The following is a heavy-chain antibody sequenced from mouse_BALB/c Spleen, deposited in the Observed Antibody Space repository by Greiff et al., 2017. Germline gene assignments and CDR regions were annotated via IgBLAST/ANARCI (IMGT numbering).Heavy chain of an antibody. Sequence: EVKLMESGGGLVKPGGSLKLSCAASGFTFSSYAMSWVRQTPEKRLEWVASISSGGSTYYPDSVKGRFTISRDNARNILYLQMSSLRSEDTAMYYCARRRYGNSLDYWGQGTTLTVSS. J-gene: IGHJ2*01. V-gene: IGHV5-6-5*01. D-gene: IGHD2-1*01. CDR2: ISSGGST. CDR3: ARRRYGNSLDY. CDR1: GFTFSSYA.